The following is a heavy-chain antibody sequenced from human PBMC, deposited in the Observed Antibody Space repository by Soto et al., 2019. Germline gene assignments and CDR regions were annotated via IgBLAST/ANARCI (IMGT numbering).Heavy chain of an antibody. J-gene: IGHJ3*02. CDR2: IYYSGST. D-gene: IGHD2-15*01. CDR1: GGYISSYY. CDR3: ARSEGCSGGSCTADAFDI. Sequence: SETLSLTCTVSGGYISSYYWSWIRQPPGKGLEWIGYIYYSGSTNYNPSLKSRVTISVDTSKNQFSLKLSSVTAADTAVYFCARSEGCSGGSCTADAFDIWGQGTMVTVSS. V-gene: IGHV4-59*01.